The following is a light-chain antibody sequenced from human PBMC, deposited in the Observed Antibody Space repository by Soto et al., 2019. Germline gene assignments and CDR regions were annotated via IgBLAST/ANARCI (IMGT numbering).Light chain of an antibody. CDR3: PHYGRSPMFA. CDR2: GAS. Sequence: EIVLTQSPGTLSLSPGERATLSCRASQSVSSNYLAWYQQTPGQAPRLLIYGASRAAAGIPDRCSGSGSSRDITLTISRLEPDDFAVYFCPHYGRSPMFAFGPGTKLEIK. V-gene: IGKV3-20*01. J-gene: IGKJ2*01. CDR1: QSVSSNY.